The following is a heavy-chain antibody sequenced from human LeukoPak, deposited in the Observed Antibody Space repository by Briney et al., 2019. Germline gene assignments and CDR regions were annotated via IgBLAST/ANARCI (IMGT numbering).Heavy chain of an antibody. J-gene: IGHJ6*03. CDR3: ARVVMKAFYYYYMDV. CDR1: GYTFTDYD. V-gene: IGHV1-8*01. D-gene: IGHD2-21*01. Sequence: ASVKVSCKAAGYTFTDYDVNWVRQAPGQRLEWRGCMSPTSGDTGYAQKFQGRVTMTRSMSKNTAYMELSRLRSEDTAVYFCARVVMKAFYYYYMDVWGKGTTIIISS. CDR2: MSPTSGDT.